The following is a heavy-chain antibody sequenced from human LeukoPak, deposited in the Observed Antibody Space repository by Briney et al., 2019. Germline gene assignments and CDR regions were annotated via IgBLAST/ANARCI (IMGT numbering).Heavy chain of an antibody. CDR1: GFTFHNSA. CDR3: SPYDWNYLGDY. V-gene: IGHV3-43*02. CDR2: VSADGGST. Sequence: PGGSLRLSCAASGFTFHNSAMHWVRQAPGRGLEWVSLVSADGGSTYYADSVKGRFTTSRDNSKSCLYLQMNRLTTEDTALYYCSPYDWNYLGDYWGQGTLVTVSS. D-gene: IGHD1-7*01. J-gene: IGHJ4*02.